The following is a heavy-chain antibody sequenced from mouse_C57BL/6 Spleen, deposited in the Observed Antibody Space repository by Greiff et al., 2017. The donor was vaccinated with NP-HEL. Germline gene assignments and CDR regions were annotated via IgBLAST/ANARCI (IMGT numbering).Heavy chain of an antibody. CDR2: IYPGSGNT. J-gene: IGHJ1*03. Sequence: QVQLQQSGAELVRPGASVKLSCKASGYTFTDYYINWVKQRPGQGLEWIARIYPGSGNTYYNEKFKGKATLTAEKSSSTAYMQLSSLTSEDSAVYFCARRGATVVARGYFDVWGTGTTVTVSS. CDR1: GYTFTDYY. V-gene: IGHV1-76*01. D-gene: IGHD1-1*01. CDR3: ARRGATVVARGYFDV.